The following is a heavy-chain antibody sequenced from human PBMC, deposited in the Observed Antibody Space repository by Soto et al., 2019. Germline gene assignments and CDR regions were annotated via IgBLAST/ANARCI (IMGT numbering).Heavy chain of an antibody. CDR1: GGTFSSYT. J-gene: IGHJ3*02. Sequence: QVQLVQSGAEVKKPGSSVKVSCKASGGTFSSYTISWVRQAPGQGLEWMGRIIPIRGIANYAQKFQGRVTITADKSTSTAYMELSSLRSEDTAVYYCAALEAPDAFDIWGQGTMVTVSS. CDR3: AALEAPDAFDI. CDR2: IIPIRGIA. V-gene: IGHV1-69*02.